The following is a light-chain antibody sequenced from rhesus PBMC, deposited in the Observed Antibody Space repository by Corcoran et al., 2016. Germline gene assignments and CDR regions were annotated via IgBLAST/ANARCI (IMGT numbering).Light chain of an antibody. V-gene: IGKV3-24*04. CDR2: DAS. CDR1: QSVGSN. J-gene: IGKJ2*01. CDR3: QQYNNWNS. Sequence: ETVVTQSPATLSLSPGERATLSCRASQSVGSNLAWYQQKPGPAPKLLIDDASSRATGIPDRFSGRWSGTEFTLTISSLEPEDVGVYYCQQYNNWNSFGQGTKVEIK.